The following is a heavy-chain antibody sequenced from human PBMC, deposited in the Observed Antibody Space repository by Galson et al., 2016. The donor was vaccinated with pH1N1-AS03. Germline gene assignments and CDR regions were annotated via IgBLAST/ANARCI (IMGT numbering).Heavy chain of an antibody. CDR2: ISSSSRFI. J-gene: IGHJ4*02. CDR1: GFTFSTYT. CDR3: ARDGGYSSGWIDF. V-gene: IGHV3-21*01. Sequence: SLRLSCAASGFTFSTYTINWVRQAPGKGLEWVAYISSSSRFIYYADAVQGRFTISKDSPKNSVYLHMNGLRADDTAVYYCARDGGYSSGWIDFWGQGTLVSVSS. D-gene: IGHD3-22*01.